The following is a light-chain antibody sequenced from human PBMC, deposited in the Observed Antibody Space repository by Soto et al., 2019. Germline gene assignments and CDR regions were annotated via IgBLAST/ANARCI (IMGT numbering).Light chain of an antibody. Sequence: EIGLTQSPATLSLSPGERATLSCRASHSVSSYLAWYQQRPGQAPRLVIHDASNRATGIPARLSGSGSGTDFTLTISSLEPEDFEVYYCPQRSNSPRTFGQGTKVEIE. CDR1: HSVSSY. CDR2: DAS. J-gene: IGKJ1*01. CDR3: PQRSNSPRT. V-gene: IGKV3-11*01.